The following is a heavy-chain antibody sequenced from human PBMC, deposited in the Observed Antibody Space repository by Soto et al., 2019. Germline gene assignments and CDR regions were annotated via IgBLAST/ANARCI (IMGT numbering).Heavy chain of an antibody. Sequence: QVQLVQSGAEVKKPGSSVKVSCKASGGTFSSYAISWVRQAPGQGLEWMGGIIPIFGTANYAQKFQGRVTITADASTSTAYMALSSLRSEDTAVYYCARIDTMVRGVISYGMDVWGQGTTVTVSS. CDR3: ARIDTMVRGVISYGMDV. CDR2: IIPIFGTA. CDR1: GGTFSSYA. J-gene: IGHJ6*02. D-gene: IGHD3-10*01. V-gene: IGHV1-69*01.